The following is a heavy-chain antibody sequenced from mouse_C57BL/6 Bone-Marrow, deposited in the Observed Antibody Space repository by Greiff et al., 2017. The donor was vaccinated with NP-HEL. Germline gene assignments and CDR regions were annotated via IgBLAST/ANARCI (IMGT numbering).Heavy chain of an antibody. CDR2: ISDGGSYT. J-gene: IGHJ2*01. V-gene: IGHV5-4*01. D-gene: IGHD4-1*01. CDR1: GFTFSSYA. CDR3: ARAPNWGGYYFDY. Sequence: EVHLVESGGGLVKPGGSLKLSCAASGFTFSSYAMSWVRQTPEKRLEWVATISDGGSYTYYPDNVKGRFTISRDNAKNNLYLQMSHLKSEDTAMYYCARAPNWGGYYFDYWGQGTTLTVSS.